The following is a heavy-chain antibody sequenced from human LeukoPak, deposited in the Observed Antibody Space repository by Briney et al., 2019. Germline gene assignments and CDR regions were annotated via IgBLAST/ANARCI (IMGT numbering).Heavy chain of an antibody. V-gene: IGHV3-33*06. CDR1: GFNFNIIG. Sequence: PGGSLSLSCAASGFNFNIIGMHWVRQVPGHGLEWVAVLWANGNTAHYADSVKGRFTISRDSSENTLYLQMNSLRSEDTAVYYCVKESAADATFHFDYWGQGTLVTVSS. D-gene: IGHD6-13*01. CDR3: VKESAADATFHFDY. J-gene: IGHJ4*02. CDR2: LWANGNTA.